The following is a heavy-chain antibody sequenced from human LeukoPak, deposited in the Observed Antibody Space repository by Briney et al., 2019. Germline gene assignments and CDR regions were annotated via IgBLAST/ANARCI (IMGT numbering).Heavy chain of an antibody. CDR2: ISSSGSTI. CDR3: ARARGVTYYYYYMDV. CDR1: GFTFSSYE. Sequence: GGSLRLSCAASGFTFSSYEMNWVRQAPGKGLEWVSYISSSGSTIYYADSVKGRFTISRDNAKNSLYLQMNSLRAEDTAVYYCARARGVTYYYYYMDVWGKGTTVTVSS. D-gene: IGHD3-10*01. J-gene: IGHJ6*03. V-gene: IGHV3-48*03.